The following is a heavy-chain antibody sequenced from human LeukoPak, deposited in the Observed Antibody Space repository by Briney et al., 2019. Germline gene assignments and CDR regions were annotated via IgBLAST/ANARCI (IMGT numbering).Heavy chain of an antibody. CDR3: ARDRPFVVVVPATLLDY. J-gene: IGHJ4*02. CDR1: GYTFTSYG. D-gene: IGHD2-15*01. Sequence: ASVKASCKASGYTFTSYGISWVRQAPGQGLEWMGWISAYNGDTNYAQKLQGRVTMTTDTSTSTAYLELRSLRSDDTAVYYCARDRPFVVVVPATLLDYWGQGTLVTVSS. CDR2: ISAYNGDT. V-gene: IGHV1-18*01.